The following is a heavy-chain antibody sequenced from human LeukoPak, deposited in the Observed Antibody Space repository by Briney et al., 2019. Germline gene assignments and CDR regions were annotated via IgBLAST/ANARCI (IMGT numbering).Heavy chain of an antibody. CDR1: GGSFNFYY. CDR3: ARKAGGYSYVNAFDI. J-gene: IGHJ3*02. Sequence: SETLSLTCTVFGGSFNFYYWSWIRQRPGKGLEWIGYIYNSGTYYNPSLKSRVTISVDTSKNQFSLKLSSVTAADTAVYYCARKAGGYSYVNAFDIWGQGTLVTVSS. CDR2: IYNSGT. D-gene: IGHD5-18*01. V-gene: IGHV4-59*06.